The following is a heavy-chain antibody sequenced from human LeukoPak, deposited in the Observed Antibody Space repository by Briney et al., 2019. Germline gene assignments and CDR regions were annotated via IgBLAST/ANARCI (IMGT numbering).Heavy chain of an antibody. D-gene: IGHD3-3*01. CDR2: ISYDGSNK. Sequence: PGGSLRLSCAASGFTFSSYAMHWVRQAPGKGLEWVAVISYDGSNKYYADSVKGRFTISRDNSKNTLYLQMNSLRAEDTAVYYCARVNLRFLEWPQLDVWGKGTTVTVSS. J-gene: IGHJ6*04. CDR3: ARVNLRFLEWPQLDV. V-gene: IGHV3-30-3*01. CDR1: GFTFSSYA.